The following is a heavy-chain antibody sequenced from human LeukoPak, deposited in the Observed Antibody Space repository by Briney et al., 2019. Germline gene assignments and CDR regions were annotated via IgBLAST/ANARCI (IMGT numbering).Heavy chain of an antibody. Sequence: APVKVSCKASGGTFSSYAISSVRQAPGHRLEWMGGIIPIFGTANYAQKFQGRVTITADESTSTAYMELSSLRSEDTAVYYCARPLNWNDGYYGMDVWGQGTTVTVSS. V-gene: IGHV1-69*01. D-gene: IGHD1-1*01. CDR3: ARPLNWNDGYYGMDV. J-gene: IGHJ6*02. CDR2: IIPIFGTA. CDR1: GGTFSSYA.